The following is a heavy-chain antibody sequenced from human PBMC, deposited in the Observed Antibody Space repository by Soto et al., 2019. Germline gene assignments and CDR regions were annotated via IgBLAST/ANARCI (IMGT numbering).Heavy chain of an antibody. CDR3: ARSEYYYDSSGMERHNFDY. Sequence: GGSLRLSCAASGFTFSSYSMNWVRQAPGKGLEWVSYISSSSSTIYYADSVKGRFTISRDNAKNSLYLQMNSLRDEDTAVYYCARSEYYYDSSGMERHNFDYWGQGTLVTVSS. CDR2: ISSSSSTI. D-gene: IGHD3-22*01. CDR1: GFTFSSYS. V-gene: IGHV3-48*02. J-gene: IGHJ4*02.